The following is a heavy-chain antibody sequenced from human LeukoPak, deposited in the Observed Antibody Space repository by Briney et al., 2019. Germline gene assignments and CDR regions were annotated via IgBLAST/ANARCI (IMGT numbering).Heavy chain of an antibody. D-gene: IGHD3-3*01. CDR1: GXSFSRYD. Sequence: GGSLRLSCSASGXSFSRYDMHWVRQATGKGLEWVSAIGTVGDPYYPGSVKGRFTISRENAKNSLYLQMNSLRAGDTAVYYCARGFLGDAFDIWGQGTMVTVSS. CDR2: IGTVGDP. J-gene: IGHJ3*02. CDR3: ARGFLGDAFDI. V-gene: IGHV3-13*05.